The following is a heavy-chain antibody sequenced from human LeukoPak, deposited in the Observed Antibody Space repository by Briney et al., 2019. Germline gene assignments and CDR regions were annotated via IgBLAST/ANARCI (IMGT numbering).Heavy chain of an antibody. CDR3: ARVSGAIVNSYYFDY. D-gene: IGHD5-18*01. V-gene: IGHV4-34*01. Sequence: PSETLSLTCTVSRGSVSYYYWSWIRQPPGKGLEWIGEINHTGSTNYNTSLKSRVTISVDTSKNQFSLKLSSVTAADTAVYYCARVSGAIVNSYYFDYWGQGTLVTVSS. CDR2: INHTGST. J-gene: IGHJ4*02. CDR1: RGSVSYYY.